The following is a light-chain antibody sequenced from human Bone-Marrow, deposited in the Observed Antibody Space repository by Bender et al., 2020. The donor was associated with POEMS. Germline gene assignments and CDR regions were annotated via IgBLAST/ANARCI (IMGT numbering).Light chain of an antibody. J-gene: IGLJ3*02. Sequence: QSVLTQPPSVSGAPGQRVTISCTGSNTNIGIGFDVNWYQVLPGTAPRLLIYANINRPSGVPARFSGSKSGNTASLTVSGLQADDEASYFCSSHAGRNVFAVFGGGTYLTVL. V-gene: IGLV1-40*01. CDR1: NTNIGIGFD. CDR3: SSHAGRNVFAV. CDR2: ANI.